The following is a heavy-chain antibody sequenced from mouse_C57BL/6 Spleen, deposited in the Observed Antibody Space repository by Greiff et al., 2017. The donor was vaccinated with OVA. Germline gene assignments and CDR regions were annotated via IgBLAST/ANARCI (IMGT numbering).Heavy chain of an antibody. J-gene: IGHJ2*01. CDR3: ARGHYGNYFDY. CDR1: GYAFSSYW. D-gene: IGHD2-1*01. CDR2: IYPGDGDT. Sequence: VQLQQSGAELVKPGASVKISCKASGYAFSSYWMNWVKQRPGKGLEWIGQIYPGDGDTNYNGKLKGKATLTADKSSSTAYMQLSSLTSEDSAVYFCARGHYGNYFDYWGQGTTLTVSS. V-gene: IGHV1-80*01.